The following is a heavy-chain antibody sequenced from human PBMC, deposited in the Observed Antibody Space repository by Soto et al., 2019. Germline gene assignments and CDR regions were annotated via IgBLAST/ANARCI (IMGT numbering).Heavy chain of an antibody. CDR3: ASEFLAVAGDY. V-gene: IGHV3-74*01. CDR2: INSDGSST. Sequence: PGGSLRLSCAASGFTFSSYWMHWVRQAPGKGLVWVSRINSDGSSTSYADSVKGRFTISRDNAKNTLYLQMNSLRAEDTAVYYCASEFLAVAGDYWGQGTLVTVSS. D-gene: IGHD6-19*01. CDR1: GFTFSSYW. J-gene: IGHJ4*02.